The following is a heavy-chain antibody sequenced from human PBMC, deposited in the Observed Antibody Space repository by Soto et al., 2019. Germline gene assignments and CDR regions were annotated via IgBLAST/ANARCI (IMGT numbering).Heavy chain of an antibody. J-gene: IGHJ3*02. D-gene: IGHD3-10*01. Sequence: QVQLVQSGAEVQKPGASVKVSCKVSGYTLTELSMHWVRQAPGKGLEWMGGFDPEDGETIYAQKFQGRVTMTEDTSTDTAYMELSSLRSEDTAVYYCATERDYGSGSYSSGAFDIWGQGTMVTVSS. V-gene: IGHV1-24*01. CDR2: FDPEDGET. CDR1: GYTLTELS. CDR3: ATERDYGSGSYSSGAFDI.